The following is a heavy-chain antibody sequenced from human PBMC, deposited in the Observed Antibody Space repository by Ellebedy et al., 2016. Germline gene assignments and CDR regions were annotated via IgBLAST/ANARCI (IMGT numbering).Heavy chain of an antibody. J-gene: IGHJ4*02. Sequence: GESLKISCAASGFIFSSYWMYWVRQAPGKGLEWVASIKEDGSFKQYVDSVRGRFTISRDNAKNSVYLQMNVLRVEDRGIYYCATDLRPLTRGWGYWGQGTLVTVSS. CDR3: ATDLRPLTRGWGY. D-gene: IGHD3-10*01. CDR2: IKEDGSFK. V-gene: IGHV3-7*01. CDR1: GFIFSSYW.